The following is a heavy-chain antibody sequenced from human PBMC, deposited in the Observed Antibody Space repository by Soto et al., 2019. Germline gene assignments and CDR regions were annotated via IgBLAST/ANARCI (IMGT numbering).Heavy chain of an antibody. CDR2: IYYSGTT. CDR1: GGSISSRSYY. CDR3: ARRQHCYGAGCRLGAFDI. V-gene: IGHV4-39*01. Sequence: QLQLQESGPGLVKPSETLSLTCTVSGGSISSRSYYWGWIRQPPGKGPEWIGSIYYSGTTYFNPSLKSRVTISVDTSKNQFSLKVTSVTAADTAVYYCARRQHCYGAGCRLGAFDIWGQGTMVIVSS. D-gene: IGHD2-15*01. J-gene: IGHJ3*02.